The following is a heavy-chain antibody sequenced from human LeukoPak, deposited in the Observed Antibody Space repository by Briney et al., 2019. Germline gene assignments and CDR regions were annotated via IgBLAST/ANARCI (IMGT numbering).Heavy chain of an antibody. CDR2: ISYDGSNK. CDR3: ARDQPHDY. J-gene: IGHJ4*02. Sequence: GRSLRLSCAASGFTCSSYAMHWVRQAPGKGLEWVAVISYDGSNKYYADSVKGRFTISRDNAKNSLYLQMNSLRAEDTAVYYCARDQPHDYWGQGTLVTVSS. V-gene: IGHV3-30*04. CDR1: GFTCSSYA.